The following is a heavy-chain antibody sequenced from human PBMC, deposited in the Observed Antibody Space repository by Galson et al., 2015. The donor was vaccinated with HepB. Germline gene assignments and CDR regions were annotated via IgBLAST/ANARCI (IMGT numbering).Heavy chain of an antibody. V-gene: IGHV3-66*01. J-gene: IGHJ6*02. D-gene: IGHD6-13*01. CDR1: GFTVSSHY. Sequence: SLRLSCAASGFTVSSHYMTWVRQAPGKGLEWVSVIFGGESTYYADAVKGRFIISRDNSKNMVYLQMNNLRAEDTALYYCARGLGTQYSTSWYFYYGMDVWGQGTTVIVS. CDR3: ARGLGTQYSTSWYFYYGMDV. CDR2: IFGGEST.